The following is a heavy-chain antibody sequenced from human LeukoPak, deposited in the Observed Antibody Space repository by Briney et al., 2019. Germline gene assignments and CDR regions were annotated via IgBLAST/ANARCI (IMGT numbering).Heavy chain of an antibody. CDR2: IIPIFGTA. J-gene: IGHJ4*02. CDR3: ARAYYCDSSGYFDY. CDR1: GGTFSSYA. D-gene: IGHD3-22*01. V-gene: IGHV1-69*13. Sequence: ASVKVSCKASGGTFSSYAISWVRQAPGQGLEWMGGIIPIFGTANYAQKFQGRATITADESTSTAYMELSSLRSEDTAVYYCARAYYCDSSGYFDYWGQGTLVTVSS.